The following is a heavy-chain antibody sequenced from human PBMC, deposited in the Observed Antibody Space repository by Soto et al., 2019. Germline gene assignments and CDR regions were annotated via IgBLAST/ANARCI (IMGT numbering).Heavy chain of an antibody. Sequence: QVQLQESGPGLVKPSQTLSLTCTVSGGSISSGDYYWRWIRQPPGKGLEWIGYIYYSGSTYYNPSHKSRVTISVDTSKNQFSLKLSSVTAADTAVYYCARARLGESDYFDYWGQGTLVTVSS. CDR1: GGSISSGDYY. J-gene: IGHJ4*02. V-gene: IGHV4-30-4*01. CDR3: ARARLGESDYFDY. CDR2: IYYSGST. D-gene: IGHD2-21*01.